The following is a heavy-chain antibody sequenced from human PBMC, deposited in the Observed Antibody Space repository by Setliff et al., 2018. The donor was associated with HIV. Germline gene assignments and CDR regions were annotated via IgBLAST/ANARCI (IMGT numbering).Heavy chain of an antibody. Sequence: TSETLSLTCTVSGESIRTSSYYWSWIRQTPEKGLEWIGSVYNSGSTYSSPSLTSRVTISVDTSKNQFSLKMTSVTAADTAVYYCARSPVFRRYYDSSGYYFDYWGQGTLVTVSS. CDR3: ARSPVFRRYYDSSGYYFDY. D-gene: IGHD3-22*01. J-gene: IGHJ4*02. CDR2: VYNSGST. V-gene: IGHV4-39*07. CDR1: GESIRTSSYY.